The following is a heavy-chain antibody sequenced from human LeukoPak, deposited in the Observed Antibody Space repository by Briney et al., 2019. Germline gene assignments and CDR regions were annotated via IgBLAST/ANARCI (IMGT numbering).Heavy chain of an antibody. V-gene: IGHV1-69*06. Sequence: SVKVSCKASGGTFNKYSISWVRQAPGQGPEWMGGIIPMFVTANYAQKFQGRLTITADKSTSTAYMELSSLRSEDTAVYYCARDDFSGARAFDIWGQGTMVTVSS. CDR1: GGTFNKYS. CDR2: IIPMFVTA. J-gene: IGHJ3*02. D-gene: IGHD6-25*01. CDR3: ARDDFSGARAFDI.